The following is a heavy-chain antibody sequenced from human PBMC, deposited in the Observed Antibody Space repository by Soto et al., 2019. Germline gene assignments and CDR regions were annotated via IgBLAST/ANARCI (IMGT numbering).Heavy chain of an antibody. Sequence: GASVKVSCKASGYTFTSYGISWVRQAPGQGLEWMGRISAYNGNTNYAQKLQGRVTMTTDTSTSTAYMELRRLRSDDTAVYYCARDTAMVTWSDEFDYWGQGTLGTGSS. J-gene: IGHJ4*02. CDR2: ISAYNGNT. D-gene: IGHD5-18*01. CDR3: ARDTAMVTWSDEFDY. V-gene: IGHV1-18*01. CDR1: GYTFTSYG.